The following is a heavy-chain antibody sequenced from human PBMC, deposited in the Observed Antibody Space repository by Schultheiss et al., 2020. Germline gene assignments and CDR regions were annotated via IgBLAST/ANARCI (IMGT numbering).Heavy chain of an antibody. J-gene: IGHJ4*02. Sequence: GGSLRLSCAASGFTVSSNYMSWVRQAPGKGLEWVAVISYDGSNKYYADSVKGRFTISRDNSKNTLYLQMNSLRAEDTAVYYCARFLGSAIVSPFDYWGQGTLVTVSS. V-gene: IGHV3-30-3*01. CDR2: ISYDGSNK. CDR1: GFTVSSNY. D-gene: IGHD5-18*01. CDR3: ARFLGSAIVSPFDY.